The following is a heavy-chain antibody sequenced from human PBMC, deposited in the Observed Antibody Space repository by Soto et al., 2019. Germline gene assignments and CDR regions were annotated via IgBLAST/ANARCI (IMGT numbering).Heavy chain of an antibody. CDR2: IIPIFGTA. D-gene: IGHD2-21*02. CDR1: GGTFSSYA. J-gene: IGHJ4*02. CDR3: ASSSYCGGDCYTLLAY. Sequence: GASVKVSCKASGGTFSSYAISWVRQAPGQGLEWMGGIIPIFGTANYAQKFQGRVTITADESTSTAYMELSSLRSEDTAVYYCASSSYCGGDCYTLLAYWGQGTLVTVSS. V-gene: IGHV1-69*13.